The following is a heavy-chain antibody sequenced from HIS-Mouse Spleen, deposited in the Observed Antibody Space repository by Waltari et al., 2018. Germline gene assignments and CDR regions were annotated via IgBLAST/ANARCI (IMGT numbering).Heavy chain of an antibody. D-gene: IGHD6-13*01. J-gene: IGHJ2*01. CDR2: IYYSGST. V-gene: IGHV4-39*07. Sequence: QLQLQESGPGLVKPSETLSLTCTVSGGSISSSSYYWGWIRQPPGKGLEWIGRIYYSGSTYSHPSLKSRVTISVETSKNQFSLKLSSVTAADTAVYYCAREIPYSSSWYDWYFDLWGRGTLVTVSS. CDR1: GGSISSSSYY. CDR3: AREIPYSSSWYDWYFDL.